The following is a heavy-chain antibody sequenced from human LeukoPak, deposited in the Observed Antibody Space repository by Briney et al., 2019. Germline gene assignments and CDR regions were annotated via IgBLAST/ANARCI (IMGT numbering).Heavy chain of an antibody. D-gene: IGHD6-19*01. CDR3: ANIGPLSSGWYAFDY. V-gene: IGHV3-30*18. J-gene: IGHJ4*02. Sequence: GGSLRLSCAASGFTFSSFAMSWVRQAPGKGLEWVAVISYDGSNKYYADSVKGRFTISRDNSKNTLYLQMNSLRAEDTAVYYCANIGPLSSGWYAFDYWGQGTLVTVSS. CDR2: ISYDGSNK. CDR1: GFTFSSFA.